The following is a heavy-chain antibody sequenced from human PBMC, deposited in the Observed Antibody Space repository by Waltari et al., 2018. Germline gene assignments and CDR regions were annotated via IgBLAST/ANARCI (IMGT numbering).Heavy chain of an antibody. D-gene: IGHD2-15*01. V-gene: IGHV3-21*01. Sequence: EVQLVGSGGGLVKPGGSLRLSCAASGFSFCSYTMNWVGQAPGEGLGGVYAISHGVRYTDYADSGKCRITFTKDNAKNFLHQQMNSLRAEDTAVYYCAREWGVRVVTAGFYFDYWGQGALVTVSS. J-gene: IGHJ4*02. CDR1: GFSFCSYT. CDR2: ISHGVRYT. CDR3: AREWGVRVVTAGFYFDY.